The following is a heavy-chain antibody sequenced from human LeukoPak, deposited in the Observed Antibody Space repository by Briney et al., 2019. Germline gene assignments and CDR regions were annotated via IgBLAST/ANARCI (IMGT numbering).Heavy chain of an antibody. CDR2: ISSSSSYI. J-gene: IGHJ6*03. V-gene: IGHV3-21*04. D-gene: IGHD2/OR15-2a*01. CDR3: AKDRAARGRGNYFYMDV. CDR1: GFTFSSYS. Sequence: GGSLRLSCAASGFTFSSYSMNWVRQAPGKGLEWVSSISSSSSYIYYADSVKGRFTLSRDNAKNSLYLQMNSLRPEDTALYYCAKDRAARGRGNYFYMDVWGKGTTVTVSS.